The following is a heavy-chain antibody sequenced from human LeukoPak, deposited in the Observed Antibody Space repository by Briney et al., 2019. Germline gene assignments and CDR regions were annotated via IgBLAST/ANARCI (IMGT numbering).Heavy chain of an antibody. CDR2: IYTSGST. J-gene: IGHJ4*02. CDR3: ARDPLSSYCGGDCYEDY. D-gene: IGHD2-21*01. V-gene: IGHV4-61*02. CDR1: GGSISSGNFY. Sequence: SQTLSLTCTVSGGSISSGNFYWSWIRQPAGKGLEWIGRIYTSGSTDYNPSLNSRVTISLDTSKNQFSLNLRSVTAADTAVYYCARDPLSSYCGGDCYEDYWGQGTLVTVSS.